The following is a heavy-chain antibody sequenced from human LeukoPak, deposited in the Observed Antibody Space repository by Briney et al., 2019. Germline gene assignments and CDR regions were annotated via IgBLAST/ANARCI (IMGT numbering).Heavy chain of an antibody. D-gene: IGHD1-14*01. J-gene: IGHJ6*02. CDR1: GFNIEKYA. CDR3: ATRALDHDVDV. V-gene: IGHV3-43*02. CDR2: NSTRGRT. Sequence: GGSLRLSCTASGFNIEKYAIRWVRQRPGKGLEWVGVNSTRGRTNHADSVRCRFTISRDNSKDSLFLEMTRLRDEATASYYCATRALDHDVDVWGQGTTVTVSS.